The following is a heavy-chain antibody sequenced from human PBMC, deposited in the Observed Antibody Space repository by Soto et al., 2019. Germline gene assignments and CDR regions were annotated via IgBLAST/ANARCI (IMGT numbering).Heavy chain of an antibody. CDR1: GCSFTSYW. CDR2: IYPGDSDT. J-gene: IGHJ4*02. Sequence: ESLKISCKGSGCSFTSYWIGWVRQMPGKGLECMGFIYPGDSDTTYSPSFQGHVTISADKYSSTAYLQWSSLKASDTAMYYCARVDSSGCSEYWGQGTPVTVS. V-gene: IGHV5-51*01. CDR3: ARVDSSGCSEY. D-gene: IGHD6-25*01.